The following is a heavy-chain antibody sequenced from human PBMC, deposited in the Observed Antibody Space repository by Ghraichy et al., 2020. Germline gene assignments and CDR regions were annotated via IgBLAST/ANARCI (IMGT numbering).Heavy chain of an antibody. CDR3: ARGMSSYCSGGSCYGILFDY. J-gene: IGHJ4*02. Sequence: SETLSLTCAVYGGSFSGYYWSWIRQPPGKGLEWIGEINHSGSTNYNPSLKSRVTISVDTSKNQFSLKLSSVTAADTAVYYCARGMSSYCSGGSCYGILFDYWGQVTLVTVSS. V-gene: IGHV4-34*01. CDR2: INHSGST. CDR1: GGSFSGYY. D-gene: IGHD2-15*01.